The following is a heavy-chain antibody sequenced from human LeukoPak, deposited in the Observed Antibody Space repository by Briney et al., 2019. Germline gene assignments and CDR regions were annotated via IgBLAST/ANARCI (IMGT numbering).Heavy chain of an antibody. CDR3: AKDRYFREKYGDYGVDP. D-gene: IGHD4-17*01. J-gene: IGHJ5*02. CDR1: GFTFSSYA. Sequence: PGGSLRLSCAASGFTFSSYAMSWVRQAPGKGLEWVSAISGSGGSTYYADSVKGRFTISRDNSKNTLYLQMNSLRAEDTAVYYCAKDRYFREKYGDYGVDPWGQGTLVTVSS. V-gene: IGHV3-23*01. CDR2: ISGSGGST.